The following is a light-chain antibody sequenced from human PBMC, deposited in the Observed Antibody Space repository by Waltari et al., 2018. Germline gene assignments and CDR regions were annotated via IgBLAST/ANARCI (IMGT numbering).Light chain of an antibody. CDR3: QQYYSYFT. CDR1: QSIGSL. V-gene: IGKV1-5*01. J-gene: IGKJ4*01. CDR2: DAS. Sequence: DIQMTQSPSTLSASVGYRVTITCRASQSIGSLLACYQQKPGKAPKLLIYDASSLESGVPSRFSGSGSGTEFTLTINSLQPDDFATYSCQQYYSYFTFGGGAKVEIK.